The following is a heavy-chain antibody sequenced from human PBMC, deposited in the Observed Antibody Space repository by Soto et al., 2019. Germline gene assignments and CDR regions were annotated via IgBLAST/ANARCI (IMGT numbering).Heavy chain of an antibody. CDR3: AKDGSHNFDY. CDR2: MSYDGSNE. CDR1: GYTFSQYA. D-gene: IGHD1-26*01. V-gene: IGHV3-30*18. Sequence: QGELVESGGGVVQPGRSLRLSCAASGYTFSQYAMHWVRQAPGKGLEWVALMSYDGSNEYYADSVKGRFTISRDNSKNTLYLQMNSLRAEDTAVYYCAKDGSHNFDYWGQGTLVTVSS. J-gene: IGHJ4*02.